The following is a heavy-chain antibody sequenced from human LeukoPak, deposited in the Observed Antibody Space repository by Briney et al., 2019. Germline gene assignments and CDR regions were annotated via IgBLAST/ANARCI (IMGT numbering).Heavy chain of an antibody. CDR3: ARDVYSLHYYYYYMDV. J-gene: IGHJ6*03. CDR2: IIPIFGTA. D-gene: IGHD4-11*01. V-gene: IGHV1-69*01. CDR1: GGTLSSYA. Sequence: SVKVSCKASGGTLSSYAISWVRQAPGQGLEWMGGIIPIFGTANYAQKFQGRVTITADESTSTAYMELSSLRSEDTAVYYCARDVYSLHYYYYYMDVWGKGTTVTVSS.